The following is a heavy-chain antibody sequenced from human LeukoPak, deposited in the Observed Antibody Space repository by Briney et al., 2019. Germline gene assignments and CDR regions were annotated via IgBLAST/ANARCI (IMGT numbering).Heavy chain of an antibody. Sequence: SGGSLRLSCAASGFTFSSYAMSWVRQAPGKGLEWVSTISSSGGSTYYADSVRGRFTISRDNSKNTLDLQMNSLRAEDTAVYYCARDRNQNWEIVYWGQGTLGTVSS. J-gene: IGHJ4*02. D-gene: IGHD7-27*01. CDR1: GFTFSSYA. V-gene: IGHV3-23*01. CDR3: ARDRNQNWEIVY. CDR2: ISSSGGST.